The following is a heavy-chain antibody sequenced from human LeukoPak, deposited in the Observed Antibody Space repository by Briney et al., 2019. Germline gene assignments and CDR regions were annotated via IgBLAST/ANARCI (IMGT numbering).Heavy chain of an antibody. CDR1: GASVSSGDYY. J-gene: IGHJ6*02. D-gene: IGHD6-13*01. CDR2: IHYSGPT. CDR3: ARGPYSSMDYYYGMDV. Sequence: SETLSLTCTVSGASVSSGDYYWSWVRQHPGKGLEWIGYIHYSGPTYSNPSLKSRVTISVDRSKNQFSLKLSSVTAADTAVYYCARGPYSSMDYYYGMDVWGQGTTVTVSS. V-gene: IGHV4-30-4*08.